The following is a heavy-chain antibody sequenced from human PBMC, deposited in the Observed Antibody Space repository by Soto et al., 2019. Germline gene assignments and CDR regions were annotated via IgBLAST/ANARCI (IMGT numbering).Heavy chain of an antibody. CDR3: ARVRREYDNSGPVDY. J-gene: IGHJ4*02. Sequence: QLQLQESGSGLVKPSQTLSLTCAVSGGSISSGDYSWNWIRQPPGKGLEWIGYIYYGGSTYYNPSLQSRVTMSVDRSSNQSSLKLNSVTAADTAVYYCARVRREYDNSGPVDYWGQGTLVTVSS. CDR1: GGSISSGDYS. D-gene: IGHD3-22*01. V-gene: IGHV4-30-2*01. CDR2: IYYGGST.